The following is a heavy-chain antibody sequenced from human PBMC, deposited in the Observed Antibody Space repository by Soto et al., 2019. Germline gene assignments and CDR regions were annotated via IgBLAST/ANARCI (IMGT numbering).Heavy chain of an antibody. D-gene: IGHD4-4*01. CDR3: ASSYSNYALIDYYYYGMDV. CDR1: GGTYSSYA. CDR2: INAGNGNT. Sequence: ASVKVSCKASGGTYSSYAMHLVHQAPGQRLEWMGWINAGNGNTKYSQKFQGRVTITRDTSASTAYMELSSLRSEDTAVYYCASSYSNYALIDYYYYGMDVWGQGTTVTVSS. V-gene: IGHV1-3*01. J-gene: IGHJ6*02.